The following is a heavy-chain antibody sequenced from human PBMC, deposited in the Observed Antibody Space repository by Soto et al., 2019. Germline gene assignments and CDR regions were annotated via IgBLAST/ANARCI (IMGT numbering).Heavy chain of an antibody. Sequence: QVQLVESGGGVVQPGRSLRLSCAASGFTFSSYGMHWVRQAPGKGLEWVAVIWYDGSNKYYADSVKGRFTISRDNSKTTLYLQMNSLRAEDTAVYYCARRRGYYFDYWGQGTLVTVSS. J-gene: IGHJ4*02. CDR3: ARRRGYYFDY. CDR2: IWYDGSNK. CDR1: GFTFSSYG. V-gene: IGHV3-33*01.